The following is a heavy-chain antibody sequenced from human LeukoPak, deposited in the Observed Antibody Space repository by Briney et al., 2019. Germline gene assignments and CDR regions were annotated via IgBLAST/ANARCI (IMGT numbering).Heavy chain of an antibody. D-gene: IGHD3-22*01. V-gene: IGHV3-48*04. CDR2: ISSSSSTI. CDR1: GFSFSSYS. CDR3: ARDRGLYYYDSSGYRF. J-gene: IGHJ4*02. Sequence: GGSLRLSCAASGFSFSSYSMNWVRQAPGKGLEWVSYISSSSSTIYYADSVKGRFTISRDNAKNSLYLQMNSLRAEDTAVYYCARDRGLYYYDSSGYRFWGQGTLVTVSS.